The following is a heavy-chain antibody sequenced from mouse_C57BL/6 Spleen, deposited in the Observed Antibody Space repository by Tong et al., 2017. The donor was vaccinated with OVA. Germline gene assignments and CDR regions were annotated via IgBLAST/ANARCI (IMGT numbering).Heavy chain of an antibody. CDR3: ARQGGNFPYSSDY. J-gene: IGHJ2*01. Sequence: EVQLQESGEGIVQPGESLKLSCEYNEYEFPSHDMPWVRKTPEKRLELVAAINSDGGSTYYPDTMERRFIISRDNTKKTLYLQISSLRSEDTALYYCARQGGNFPYSSDYWGQGTTLTVSS. CDR1: EYEFPSHD. D-gene: IGHD2-1*01. V-gene: IGHV5-2*01. CDR2: INSDGGST.